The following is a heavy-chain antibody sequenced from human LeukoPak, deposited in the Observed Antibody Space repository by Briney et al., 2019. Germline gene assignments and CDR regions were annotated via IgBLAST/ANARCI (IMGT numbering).Heavy chain of an antibody. CDR1: GFTFSSYG. CDR2: IWYDGSNK. D-gene: IGHD3/OR15-3a*01. CDR3: ARDPSGTGTGFDI. J-gene: IGHJ3*02. V-gene: IGHV3-33*01. Sequence: PGGSLRLSCAASGFTFSSYGMQWVRQAPGKGLEWVAVIWYDGSNKYYADSVKGRFTISRDNSKNTVYLQMNGLRAEDTAVYYCARDPSGTGTGFDIWGQGTMVTVSS.